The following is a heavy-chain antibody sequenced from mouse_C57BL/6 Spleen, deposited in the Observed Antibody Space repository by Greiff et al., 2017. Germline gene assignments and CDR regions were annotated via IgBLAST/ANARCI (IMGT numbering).Heavy chain of an antibody. CDR1: GYTFTSYW. J-gene: IGHJ4*01. V-gene: IGHV1-50*01. CDR3: ASYSNYGYAMDY. CDR2: IDPSDSYT. Sequence: VQLQQPGAELVKPGASVKLSCKASGYTFTSYWIQWVKQRPGQGLEWIGEIDPSDSYTNYNQKFKGKATLTVDTSSSTAYMQLSSLTSEDSAVYYCASYSNYGYAMDYWGQGTSVTVSS. D-gene: IGHD2-5*01.